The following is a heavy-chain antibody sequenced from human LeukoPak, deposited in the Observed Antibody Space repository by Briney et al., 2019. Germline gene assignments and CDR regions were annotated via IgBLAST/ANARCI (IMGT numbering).Heavy chain of an antibody. CDR1: GFTFSDYY. CDR2: ISSSSYT. CDR3: VRGVGIAVAGIRFDY. D-gene: IGHD6-19*01. Sequence: PGGSLRLSCAASGFTFSDYYMSWIRQAPGKGLEWVSYISSSSYTNSADSVKGRFTISRDHARESLYKQMNSLRADDTAVYYCVRGVGIAVAGIRFDYWGQGTLVTVSS. J-gene: IGHJ4*02. V-gene: IGHV3-11*06.